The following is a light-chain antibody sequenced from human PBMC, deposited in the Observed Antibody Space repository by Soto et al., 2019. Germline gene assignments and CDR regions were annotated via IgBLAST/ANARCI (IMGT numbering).Light chain of an antibody. CDR1: QSFSSTY. V-gene: IGKV3-20*01. J-gene: IGKJ5*01. Sequence: EIVLTQSPGTLSLSPGERATLSCRASQSFSSTYLAWYQQKPGQAPRLLIYGASSRATGIPDRFSGDGSGTDFSLTISRLDPEDFAVYYCQQYSSSPITFGQGTRLEIK. CDR3: QQYSSSPIT. CDR2: GAS.